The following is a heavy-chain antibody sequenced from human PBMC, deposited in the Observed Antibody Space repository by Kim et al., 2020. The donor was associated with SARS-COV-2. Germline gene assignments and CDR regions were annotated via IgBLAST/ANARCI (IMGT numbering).Heavy chain of an antibody. CDR2: IYYSGST. J-gene: IGHJ3*02. V-gene: IGHV4-59*01. D-gene: IGHD3-10*01. CDR1: GGSISSYY. CDR3: ARDRTRYYYGSGGQAFDI. Sequence: SETLSLTCTVSGGSISSYYWSWIRQPPGKGLEWIGYIYYSGSTNYNPSLKSRVTISVDTSKNQFSLKLSSVTAADTAVYYCARDRTRYYYGSGGQAFDIWGLGTMVTVSS.